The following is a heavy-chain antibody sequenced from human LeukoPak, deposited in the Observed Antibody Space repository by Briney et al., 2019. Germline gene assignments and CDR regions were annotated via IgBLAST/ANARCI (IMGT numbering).Heavy chain of an antibody. V-gene: IGHV5-51*01. J-gene: IGHJ6*02. D-gene: IGHD6-13*01. Sequence: GESLKISCKGSGYSFTSYWIGWVRQMPGKGLEWMGIIYPGDSDTRYSPSFQGQVTISADKSISTAYLQWSSLKASDTAMYYCARMGTIAAAGLYYYYGMDVWGQGTTVTVSS. CDR1: GYSFTSYW. CDR3: ARMGTIAAAGLYYYYGMDV. CDR2: IYPGDSDT.